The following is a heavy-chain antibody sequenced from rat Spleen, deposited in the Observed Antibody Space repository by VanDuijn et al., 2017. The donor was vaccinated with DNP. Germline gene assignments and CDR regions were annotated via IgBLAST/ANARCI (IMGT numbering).Heavy chain of an antibody. D-gene: IGHD1-2*01. CDR2: ISYDGGRI. V-gene: IGHV5-20*01. CDR1: GFTFSDYN. J-gene: IGHJ4*01. CDR3: TRDNYSSYMPYYYVMDA. Sequence: EVQLVESGGGLVQPGRSLKLSCAASGFTFSDYNLAWVRQAPTKGLEWVAYISYDGGRIYYGDSVKGRFTISRDNAKSTLYLQMNSLRSEDTATYYCTRDNYSSYMPYYYVMDAWGQGTSVTVSS.